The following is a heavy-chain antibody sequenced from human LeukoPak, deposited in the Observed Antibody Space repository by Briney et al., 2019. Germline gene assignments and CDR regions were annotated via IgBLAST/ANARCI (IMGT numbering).Heavy chain of an antibody. CDR2: IYHSGST. D-gene: IGHD2-2*01. V-gene: IGHV4-4*02. CDR1: GGSISSSTW. CDR3: AREPIVVVPAGAAYNWFDP. Sequence: PSGTLSLTCTVSGGSISSSTWWSWVRQPPGKGLEWIGEIYHSGSTNYNPSLKSRLTISVDTSKNQFSLKLSSVTAADTAVYYCAREPIVVVPAGAAYNWFDPWGQGTLVTVSS. J-gene: IGHJ5*02.